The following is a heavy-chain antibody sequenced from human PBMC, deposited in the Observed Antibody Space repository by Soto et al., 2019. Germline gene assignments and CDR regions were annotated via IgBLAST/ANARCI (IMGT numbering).Heavy chain of an antibody. CDR3: ERGSYGDY. J-gene: IGHJ4*02. D-gene: IGHD1-26*01. CDR1: GYIFTTYG. V-gene: IGHV1-18*01. Sequence: QVHLVQSGAEVKKPGASVKVSCKGSGYIFTTYGITWVRQAPGQGLEWMGWISAHNGNTNYAQKLQGRVTVTRDTPTSTAYMEMRILRSDDTAGNYCERGSYGDYWGQGALVTVSS. CDR2: ISAHNGNT.